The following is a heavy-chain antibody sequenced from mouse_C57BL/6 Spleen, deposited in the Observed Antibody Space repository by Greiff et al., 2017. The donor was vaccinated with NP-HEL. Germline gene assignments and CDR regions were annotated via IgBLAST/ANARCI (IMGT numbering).Heavy chain of an antibody. CDR1: GYSFTSYY. CDR2: IYPGSGNT. V-gene: IGHV1-66*01. Sequence: LVEPGASVKISCKASGYSFTSYYIHWVKQRPGQGLEWIGWIYPGSGNTKYNEKFKGKATLTADTSSSTAYMQLSSLTSEDSAVYYCARRGDPYYAMDYWGQGTSVTVSS. J-gene: IGHJ4*01. D-gene: IGHD2-13*01. CDR3: ARRGDPYYAMDY.